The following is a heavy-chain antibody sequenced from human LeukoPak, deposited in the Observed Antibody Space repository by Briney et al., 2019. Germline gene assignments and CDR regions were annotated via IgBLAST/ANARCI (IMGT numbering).Heavy chain of an antibody. CDR1: GGTFSSYA. V-gene: IGHV1-69*13. CDR2: IIPIFGIA. D-gene: IGHD4-17*01. J-gene: IGHJ4*02. Sequence: ASVKVSCKASGGTFSSYAISWVRQAPGQGLEWMGGIIPIFGIANYAQKFQGRVTITADESTSTAYMELSSLRSEDTAVYYCCGYGDYDDYWGQGTLVTVSS. CDR3: CGYGDYDDY.